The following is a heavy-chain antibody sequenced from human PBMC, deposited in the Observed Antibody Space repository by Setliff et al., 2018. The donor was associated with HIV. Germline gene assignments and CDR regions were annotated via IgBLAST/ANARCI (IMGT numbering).Heavy chain of an antibody. CDR3: ARAPYYDYRGLAVYYFDY. Sequence: SETLSLTCIVSGGSINSTSYYWGWIRQPPGQGLEWVGTIYYSGDTFYNTSLKTRITISVDTSKNHLSLKVSSLTAADTAVYYCARAPYYDYRGLAVYYFDYWGQGTLVTVSS. CDR1: GGSINSTSYY. J-gene: IGHJ4*02. D-gene: IGHD3-22*01. V-gene: IGHV4-39*07. CDR2: IYYSGDT.